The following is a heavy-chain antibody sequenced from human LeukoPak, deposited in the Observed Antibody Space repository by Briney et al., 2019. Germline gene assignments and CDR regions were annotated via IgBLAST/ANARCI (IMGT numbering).Heavy chain of an antibody. J-gene: IGHJ4*02. V-gene: IGHV3-23*01. CDR1: GFTFSSYA. Sequence: GGSLRLSCAASGFTFSSYAMSWVRQAPGKGLEWVSAISGSGGSTYYADSVKGRFTIPRDNAKNSLYLQMNSLRAEDTAVYYCARDSRGYSYGYGYWGQGTLVTVSS. D-gene: IGHD5-18*01. CDR3: ARDSRGYSYGYGY. CDR2: ISGSGGST.